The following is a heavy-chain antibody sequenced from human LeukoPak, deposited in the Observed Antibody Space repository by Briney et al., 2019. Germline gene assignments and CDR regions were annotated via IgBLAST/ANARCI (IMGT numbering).Heavy chain of an antibody. CDR2: IRYDGSNK. D-gene: IGHD6-19*01. CDR3: AKDNAQVAPIAVAGTGDY. J-gene: IGHJ4*02. CDR1: GFTFSSYG. Sequence: GGSLRLSCAASGFTFSSYGMHWVRQAPGKGLEWVAFIRYDGSNKYYADSVKGRFTISRDNSKNTLYLQMNSLRAEDTAVYYCAKDNAQVAPIAVAGTGDYWGQGTLVTVSS. V-gene: IGHV3-30*02.